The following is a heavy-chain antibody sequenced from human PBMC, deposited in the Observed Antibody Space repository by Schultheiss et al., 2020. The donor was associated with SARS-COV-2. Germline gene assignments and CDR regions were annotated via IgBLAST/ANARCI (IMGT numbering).Heavy chain of an antibody. V-gene: IGHV4-34*01. CDR3: ARHGSSSGWFDP. J-gene: IGHJ5*02. CDR2: INHSGST. D-gene: IGHD6-6*01. Sequence: SQTLSLTCAVYGGSFSGYYWSWIRQPPGKGLEWIGEINHSGSTNYNPSLKSRVTISVDTSKNQFSLKLSSVTAADTAVYYCARHGSSSGWFDPWGQGTLVTVSS. CDR1: GGSFSGYY.